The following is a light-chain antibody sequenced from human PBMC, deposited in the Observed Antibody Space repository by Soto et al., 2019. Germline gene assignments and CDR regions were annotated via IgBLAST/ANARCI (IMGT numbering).Light chain of an antibody. V-gene: IGLV2-14*01. CDR1: SSDIGNYDF. J-gene: IGLJ2*01. CDR2: DVS. Sequence: QSALTQPASVSGSPGQSITISCTGASSDIGNYDFVAWYQQHPGKAPKLLIYDVSHRPSGVSNRISGSKSGNTASLTISGLQTEDEAEYYCSSFTTTSTLVLFGGGTKLTVL. CDR3: SSFTTTSTLVL.